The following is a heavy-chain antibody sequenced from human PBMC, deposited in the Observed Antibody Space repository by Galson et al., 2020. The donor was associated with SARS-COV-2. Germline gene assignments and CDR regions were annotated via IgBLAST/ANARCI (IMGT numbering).Heavy chain of an antibody. CDR1: GFTFSSYG. CDR3: AKSAVVPAAIAGYYFDV. Sequence: GESLKIPCAAPGFTFSSYGMHWVRPAPGQGLEWVADIWIDGSHKYYADSVKGRFTSSRDNSKNTLFLQMNTLRAEDTAMYFGAKSAVVPAAIAGYYFDVWGQGTLVTVSS. CDR2: IWIDGSHK. J-gene: IGHJ4*02. V-gene: IGHV3-33*08. D-gene: IGHD2-2*01.